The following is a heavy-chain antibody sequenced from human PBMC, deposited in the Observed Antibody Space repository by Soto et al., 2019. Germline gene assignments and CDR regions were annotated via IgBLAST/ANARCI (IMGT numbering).Heavy chain of an antibody. J-gene: IGHJ4*01. V-gene: IGHV1-18*04. D-gene: IGHD3-22*01. Sequence: QVQLVQSGTEVKEPGASVKVSCKASGYTFTSFDISWVRQAPGQGLEWVGWTTASNTNTNYAQKLQGRVTMTTDTSTTTAYLELRSLRSDDTAIYFCARGGYSSGYHYWGHGTLVTVSS. CDR2: TTASNTNT. CDR3: ARGGYSSGYHY. CDR1: GYTFTSFD.